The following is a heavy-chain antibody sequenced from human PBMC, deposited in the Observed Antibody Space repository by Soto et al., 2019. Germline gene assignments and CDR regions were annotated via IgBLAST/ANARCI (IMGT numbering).Heavy chain of an antibody. J-gene: IGHJ5*02. CDR1: GGSISSYY. V-gene: IGHV4-59*12. D-gene: IGHD3-9*01. Sequence: PSETLSLTCTVSGGSISSYYWSWIRQPPGKGLEWIGYIYYSGSTSYNPSLKSRVTISVDTSKNQFSLKLSSVTAADTAVYYCARGQNYDILTGYYSNWFDPWGQGTLVTVSS. CDR3: ARGQNYDILTGYYSNWFDP. CDR2: IYYSGST.